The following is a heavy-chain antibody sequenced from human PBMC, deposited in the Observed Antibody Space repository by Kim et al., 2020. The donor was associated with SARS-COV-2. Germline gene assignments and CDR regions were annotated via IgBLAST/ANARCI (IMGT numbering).Heavy chain of an antibody. CDR1: GYTLTELS. CDR2: FDPEDGET. J-gene: IGHJ4*02. V-gene: IGHV1-24*01. Sequence: ASVTVSCKVSGYTLTELSMHWVRQAPGKGLEWMGGFDPEDGETIYAQKFQGRVTMTEDTSTDTAYMELSSLRSEDTAVYYCATELAGVGATCYWGQGTLVTVSS. D-gene: IGHD1-26*01. CDR3: ATELAGVGATCY.